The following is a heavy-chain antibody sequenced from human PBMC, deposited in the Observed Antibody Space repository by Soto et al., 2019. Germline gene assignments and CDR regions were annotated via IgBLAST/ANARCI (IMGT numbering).Heavy chain of an antibody. CDR3: AREATSLYYEAYYYYNDV. J-gene: IGHJ6*03. V-gene: IGHV4-59*13. Sequence: SETLSLTCTVSGGSISSYYWSWTRHPPRKGLEWIGYIDYSVSTNYNPSLKSRVTISVDTSKNQFSLKLSSVTAADTAVYYCAREATSLYYEAYYYYNDVWGKGTTVTVSS. D-gene: IGHD3-22*01. CDR2: IDYSVST. CDR1: GGSISSYY.